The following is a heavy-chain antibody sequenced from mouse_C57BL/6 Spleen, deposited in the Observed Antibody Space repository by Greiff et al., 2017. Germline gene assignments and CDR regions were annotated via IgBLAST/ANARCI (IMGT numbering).Heavy chain of an antibody. CDR1: GFTFSDYG. CDR2: ISSGSSTI. CDR3: ARGLLLRYFDV. Sequence: EVQLVESGGGLVKPGGSLKLSCAASGFTFSDYGMHWVRQAPEKGLEWVAYISSGSSTIYYADTVKGRFTISRDNAKNTLFLQMTSLRSEDTAMYYCARGLLLRYFDVWGTGTTVTVSS. V-gene: IGHV5-17*01. J-gene: IGHJ1*03. D-gene: IGHD1-1*01.